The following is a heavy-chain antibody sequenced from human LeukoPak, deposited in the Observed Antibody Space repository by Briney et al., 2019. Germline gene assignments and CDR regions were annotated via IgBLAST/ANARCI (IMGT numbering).Heavy chain of an antibody. V-gene: IGHV3-11*06. D-gene: IGHD6-19*01. Sequence: GGSLRLSCAASGFTFSDYYMSWIRQAPGKGLEGVSYISNSSSYTNYVDSVRGRFTISRDNAKNSLYLQMNSLRAEDTAVYYCARVVAVADRWPFDYWGQGTLVTVSS. J-gene: IGHJ4*02. CDR1: GFTFSDYY. CDR3: ARVVAVADRWPFDY. CDR2: ISNSSSYT.